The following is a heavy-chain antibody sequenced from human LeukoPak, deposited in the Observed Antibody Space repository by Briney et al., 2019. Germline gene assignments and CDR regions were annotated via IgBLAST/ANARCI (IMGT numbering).Heavy chain of an antibody. CDR3: ARAPWELLNDY. J-gene: IGHJ4*02. Sequence: RGALRLSCAASAFTFSSYWMSWVRQAPGKGLEWVANIKEDGSEKYYVDSVKGRFTISRDNAKNSLYLQMNSLRAEDTAVYYCARAPWELLNDYWGQGTLVTVSS. CDR2: IKEDGSEK. D-gene: IGHD1-26*01. CDR1: AFTFSSYW. V-gene: IGHV3-7*01.